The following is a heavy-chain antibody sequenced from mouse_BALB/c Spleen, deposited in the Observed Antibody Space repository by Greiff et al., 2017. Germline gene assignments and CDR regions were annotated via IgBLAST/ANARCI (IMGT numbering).Heavy chain of an antibody. CDR1: GYTFTDYW. Sequence: VQLQQSGAELVMPGASVKMSCKASGYTFTDYWMHWVKQRPGQGLEWIGAIDTSDSYTSYNQKFKGKATLTVDESSSTAYMQLSSLTSEDSAVYYCARKAYYRYDESMDYWGQGTSVTVSS. CDR2: IDTSDSYT. CDR3: ARKAYYRYDESMDY. V-gene: IGHV1-69*01. D-gene: IGHD2-14*01. J-gene: IGHJ4*01.